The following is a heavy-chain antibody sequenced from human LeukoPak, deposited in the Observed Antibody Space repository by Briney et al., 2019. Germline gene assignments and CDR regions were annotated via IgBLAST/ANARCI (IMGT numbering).Heavy chain of an antibody. V-gene: IGHV4-59*01. D-gene: IGHD1-14*01. CDR1: GGSISSYY. CDR3: ARANPGGTTFDY. J-gene: IGHJ4*02. CDR2: IYYSGST. Sequence: SETLSLTCTVSGGSISSYYWSWIRQPPEKGLEWIGYIYYSGSTNYNPSLKSRVTISVDTSKNQFSLKLSSVTAADTAVYYCARANPGGTTFDYWGQGTLVTVSS.